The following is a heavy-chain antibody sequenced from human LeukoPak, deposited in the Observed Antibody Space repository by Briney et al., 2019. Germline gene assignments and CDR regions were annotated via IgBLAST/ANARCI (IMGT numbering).Heavy chain of an antibody. CDR1: GGSISGYY. CDR3: ARLVPTVTTWSYYYYGMDV. Sequence: SETLSLTCTVSGGSISGYYWSWIRQPPGKGLEWIGYINYSGSTNYNPSLKSRVTISVDTSKNQFSLKLSSVTAADTAVYYCARLVPTVTTWSYYYYGMDVWGQGTTVTVSS. CDR2: INYSGST. D-gene: IGHD4-17*01. J-gene: IGHJ6*02. V-gene: IGHV4-59*01.